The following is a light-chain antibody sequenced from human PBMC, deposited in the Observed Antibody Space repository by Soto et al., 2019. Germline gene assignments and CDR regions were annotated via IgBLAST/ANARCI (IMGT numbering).Light chain of an antibody. V-gene: IGKV3-15*01. CDR2: GAS. CDR1: QSISNT. CDR3: QHYYNCPLT. Sequence: EIMMTQSQATLSVSPGDRATLSCRASQSISNTLAWYQQKPGQAPRLLIHGASTRATGIPARFSGRGSGTEFTLTISSLQSEDFAVYYCQHYYNCPLTFGGGTKVDIK. J-gene: IGKJ4*01.